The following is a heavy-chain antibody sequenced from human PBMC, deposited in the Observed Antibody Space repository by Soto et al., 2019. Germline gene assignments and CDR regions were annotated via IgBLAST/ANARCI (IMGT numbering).Heavy chain of an antibody. V-gene: IGHV3-23*01. CDR3: ARRLGAVTTRTDALDI. Sequence: EVQLLESGGGLVQPGGSLRLSCAASGFTFSSYAMSWVRQAPGKGLEWVSAISGSGGSTYYADSVKGRFTIARDNSKNTLYLQMNSLGAGDTAVYYWARRLGAVTTRTDALDIWGQGTMVTVSS. D-gene: IGHD4-4*01. CDR1: GFTFSSYA. J-gene: IGHJ3*02. CDR2: ISGSGGST.